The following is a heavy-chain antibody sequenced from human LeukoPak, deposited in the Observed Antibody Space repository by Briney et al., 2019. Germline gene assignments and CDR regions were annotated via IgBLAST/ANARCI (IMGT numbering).Heavy chain of an antibody. CDR3: AREPAVTKVWFDP. J-gene: IGHJ5*02. CDR1: GGSISSYY. V-gene: IGHV4-4*07. CDR2: IYSSGST. D-gene: IGHD4-11*01. Sequence: SVTLSLTCTVSGGSISSYYWSWIRQPAGKGLEWIGRIYSSGSTDYNPSLRSRVTMSVDTSKNQFSLKLTSVTAADTAVYYCAREPAVTKVWFDPWGQGTLVIVSS.